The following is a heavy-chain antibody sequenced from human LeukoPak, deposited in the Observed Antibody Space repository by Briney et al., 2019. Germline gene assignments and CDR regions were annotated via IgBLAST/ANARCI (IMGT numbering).Heavy chain of an antibody. CDR1: GGSFSGYY. J-gene: IGHJ6*02. CDR3: AREKKWLQNYYYYYGMDV. D-gene: IGHD3-22*01. V-gene: IGHV4-34*01. CDR2: INHSGST. Sequence: SETLSLTCAVYGGSFSGYYWSWIRQPPGKGLEWIGEINHSGSTNYNPSLKSRVTISVDTSKNQFSLELSSVTAADTAVYYCAREKKWLQNYYYYYGMDVWGQGTTVTVSS.